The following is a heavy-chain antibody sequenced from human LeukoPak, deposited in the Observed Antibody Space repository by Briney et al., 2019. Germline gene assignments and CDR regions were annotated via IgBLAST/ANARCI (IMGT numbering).Heavy chain of an antibody. Sequence: SETLSLTCTVSGYSISSGYYWGWIRQPPGKGLEWIGSIYHSGSTYYNPSLKSRVTISVDTSKNQFSLKLNSVTAADTAVYYCARGRPTYDFWSGYYADYWGQGTLVTVSS. J-gene: IGHJ4*02. CDR3: ARGRPTYDFWSGYYADY. D-gene: IGHD3-3*01. V-gene: IGHV4-38-2*02. CDR1: GYSISSGYY. CDR2: IYHSGST.